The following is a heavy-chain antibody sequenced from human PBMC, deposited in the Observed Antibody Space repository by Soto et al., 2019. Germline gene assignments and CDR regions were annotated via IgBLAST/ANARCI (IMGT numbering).Heavy chain of an antibody. CDR2: IIPIFGTA. CDR1: GGTFSSYA. J-gene: IGHJ3*02. D-gene: IGHD3-22*01. CDR3: ARDWYYYDSSGYYPTPDAFDI. V-gene: IGHV1-69*13. Sequence: SVKVSCKAAGGTFSSYAISWVRQAPGQGLEWMGGIIPIFGTANYAQKFQGRVTITADESTSTAYMELSSLRSEDTAVYYCARDWYYYDSSGYYPTPDAFDIWGQGTMVTVSS.